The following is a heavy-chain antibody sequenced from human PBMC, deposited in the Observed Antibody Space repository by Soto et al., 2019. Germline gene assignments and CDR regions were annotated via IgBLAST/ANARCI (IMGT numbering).Heavy chain of an antibody. CDR3: AGGGDCTNGVCYTSGRLYYMDV. D-gene: IGHD2-8*01. CDR2: ISSSSTI. V-gene: IGHV3-48*01. Sequence: GGSLRLSCAASGFIFRSYSMNWVRQAPGKGLEWVSYISSSSTIYYADSVKGRFTISRDNAKNSLYLQMNSLRAEDTAVYYCAGGGDCTNGVCYTSGRLYYMDVWGKGTTVTVSS. J-gene: IGHJ6*03. CDR1: GFIFRSYS.